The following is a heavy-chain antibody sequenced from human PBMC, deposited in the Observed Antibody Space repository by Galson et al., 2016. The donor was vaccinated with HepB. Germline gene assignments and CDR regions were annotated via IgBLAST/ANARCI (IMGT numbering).Heavy chain of an antibody. Sequence: SLRLSCAASGFSCSSHGMNWVRQAPGKGLEWVAIIWYDGVNKNYAESVKGRFTISRDNSKNTVYLQMNSLRAEDTAVYYCAREWQWLDGIDYWGQGTLVTVSS. CDR2: IWYDGVNK. D-gene: IGHD6-19*01. CDR1: GFSCSSHG. CDR3: AREWQWLDGIDY. V-gene: IGHV3-33*01. J-gene: IGHJ4*02.